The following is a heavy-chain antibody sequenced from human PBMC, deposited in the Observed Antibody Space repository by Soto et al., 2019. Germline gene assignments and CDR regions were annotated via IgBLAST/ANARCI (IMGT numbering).Heavy chain of an antibody. CDR1: WFSLSTSGMC. CDR3: APMVWDSKHTCYYYGFDV. D-gene: IGHD3-16*01. Sequence: GSAPTLVNPTQTLTLTCTFSWFSLSTSGMCVSWIRQPPGKALEWLALIDWDDDKSYSATLKTRLTIFKGTSKNQGVFTMTNMDRFDTATYYCAPMVWDSKHTCYYYGFDVWGQGTTVTVSS. V-gene: IGHV2-70*01. CDR2: IDWDDDK. J-gene: IGHJ6*02.